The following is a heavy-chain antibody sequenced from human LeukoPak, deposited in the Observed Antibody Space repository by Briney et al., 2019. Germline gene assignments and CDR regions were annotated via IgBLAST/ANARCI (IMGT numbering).Heavy chain of an antibody. J-gene: IGHJ3*02. CDR3: ARDGCSSTSCYTTGDAFDI. D-gene: IGHD2-2*02. Sequence: SETLSLTCTVSGGSVSDINYFWGWIRQPPGKGLEWIGSIYYSGDTYYNPSLKSRVTISVDTSKNQFSLKLYSVPAADTAVYYCARDGCSSTSCYTTGDAFDIWGQGTMVTVSS. CDR1: GGSVSDINYF. V-gene: IGHV4-39*02. CDR2: IYYSGDT.